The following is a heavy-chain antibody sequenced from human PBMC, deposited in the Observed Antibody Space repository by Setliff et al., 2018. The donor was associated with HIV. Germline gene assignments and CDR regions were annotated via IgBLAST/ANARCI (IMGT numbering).Heavy chain of an antibody. CDR3: ARQAGTYWGFVYYMDV. CDR2: THSSGNS. Sequence: LSLTCTVSGDSVISSRFHWGWLRQPPGKGLEWIAITHSSGNSYYNPSLEGRVTIAVDMSKSQLSLNLTSVTAADTAVYYCARQAGTYWGFVYYMDVCGKGTTVTVS. D-gene: IGHD7-27*01. CDR1: GDSVISSRFH. V-gene: IGHV4-39*01. J-gene: IGHJ6*03.